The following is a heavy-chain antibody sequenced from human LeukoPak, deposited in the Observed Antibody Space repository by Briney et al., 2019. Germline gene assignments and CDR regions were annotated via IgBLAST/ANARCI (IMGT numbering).Heavy chain of an antibody. CDR1: GFTFSDYY. V-gene: IGHV3-11*01. Sequence: GGSLRLSCAASGFTFSDYYMGWVRQAPGKGLEWISYISSSGSDRYYTGSMQGRFTISRDNAKNSLYLQMSSLRGDDTAVYYCARGSYGGNPLDALDIWGQGTMVTVSS. D-gene: IGHD4-23*01. CDR3: ARGSYGGNPLDALDI. CDR2: ISSSGSDR. J-gene: IGHJ3*02.